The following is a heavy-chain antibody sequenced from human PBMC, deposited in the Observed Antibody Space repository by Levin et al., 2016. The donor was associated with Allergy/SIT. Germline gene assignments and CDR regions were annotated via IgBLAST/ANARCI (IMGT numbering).Heavy chain of an antibody. CDR1: GGSVSSGYHY. J-gene: IGHJ4*02. CDR2: IYYSGST. V-gene: IGHV4-61*01. D-gene: IGHD5-12*01. Sequence: SETLSLTCTVSGGSVSSGYHYWSWIRQPPGKGLEWIGYIYYSGSTNYNPSLKSRVTISLDTSKNQFSLKLSSVTAADTAVYYCAREGLEATIRPTLLFWGQGTLVTVSS. CDR3: AREGLEATIRPTLLF.